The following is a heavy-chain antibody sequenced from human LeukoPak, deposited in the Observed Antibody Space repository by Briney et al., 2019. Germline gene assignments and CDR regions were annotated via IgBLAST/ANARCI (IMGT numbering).Heavy chain of an antibody. Sequence: GGSLRLSCAASGFTFSDYYTTWIRQAPGKGLEWVSYISSSTGYTNYAASVKGRFTISRDNAKNSLYLQMNSLRAEDTAVYYCVRGILTGYYTDHWGQGTLVTVSS. CDR3: VRGILTGYYTDH. D-gene: IGHD3-9*01. V-gene: IGHV3-11*03. CDR1: GFTFSDYY. CDR2: ISSSTGYT. J-gene: IGHJ5*02.